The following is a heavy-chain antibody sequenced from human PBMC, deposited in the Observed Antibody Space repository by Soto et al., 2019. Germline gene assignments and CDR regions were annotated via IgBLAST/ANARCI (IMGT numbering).Heavy chain of an antibody. J-gene: IGHJ4*02. CDR2: IIPIFGTA. CDR3: ARSKAPYYFDS. V-gene: IGHV1-69*01. Sequence: QVQLVQSGAEVKKPGSSVKVSCKASGGTFSSYAISWVRQAPGQGLEWMGGIIPIFGTANYAQKFQGRVTITADEPRSTPYVELSSLRFEDTAVYYCARSKAPYYFDSWGQGTLVTVSS. CDR1: GGTFSSYA.